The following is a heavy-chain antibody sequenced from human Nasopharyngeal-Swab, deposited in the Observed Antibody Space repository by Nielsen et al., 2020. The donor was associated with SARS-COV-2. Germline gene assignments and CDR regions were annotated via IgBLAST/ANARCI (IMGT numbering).Heavy chain of an antibody. V-gene: IGHV3-30*02. CDR2: IWYDGSNK. CDR1: GFTFSSYG. D-gene: IGHD3-16*01. Sequence: GGSLRLSCAASGFTFSSYGMHWVRQAPGKGLEWVAVIWYDGSNKYYADSVKGRFTIYRDNSKNTLYLQMSSLRAEDTALYWCVKDLRGKYAFDIWGQGTMVTVSS. J-gene: IGHJ3*02. CDR3: VKDLRGKYAFDI.